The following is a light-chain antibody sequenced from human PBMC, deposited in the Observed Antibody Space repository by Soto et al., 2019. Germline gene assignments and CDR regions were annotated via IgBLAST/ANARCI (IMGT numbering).Light chain of an antibody. CDR2: DVS. Sequence: QSALTQPRSVSGSPGQSVTISCTGTSSDVGGYNLVSWYQQHPGKAPKLMIYDVSKRPSGVPDRFSGSKSGNGASLTISGLQAEDDADDYCYSYAGSYTFYVFGTGTKLTVL. CDR3: YSYAGSYTFYV. CDR1: SSDVGGYNL. J-gene: IGLJ1*01. V-gene: IGLV2-11*01.